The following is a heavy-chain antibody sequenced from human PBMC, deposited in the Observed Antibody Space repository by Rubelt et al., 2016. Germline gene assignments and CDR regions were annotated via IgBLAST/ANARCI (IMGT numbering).Heavy chain of an antibody. CDR1: GYTFTTYG. CDR2: IRTYNGNT. J-gene: IGHJ4*02. Sequence: QVQLVQSGAEVKKPGASVKVSCKASGYTFTTYGISWVRQAPGQGLEWMGWIRTYNGNTNYAQKLQGRVTITRDTSASTAYMELSSLRSEDTAVYYCARAQRIRLLMVYAPTFDYWGQGTLVTVSS. CDR3: ARAQRIRLLMVYAPTFDY. D-gene: IGHD2-8*01. V-gene: IGHV1-18*01.